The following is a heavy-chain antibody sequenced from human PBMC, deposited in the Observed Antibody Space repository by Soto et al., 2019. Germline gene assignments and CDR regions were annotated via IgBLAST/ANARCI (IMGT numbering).Heavy chain of an antibody. CDR1: GYTFTSYY. CDR2: TNPSGGST. CDR3: ARDNFSNYYDSSSPRYCYYYYGMDV. J-gene: IGHJ6*02. V-gene: IGHV1-46*01. Sequence: ASVKVSCKASGYTFTSYYMHWVRQAPGQGLEWMGITNPSGGSTSYAQKFQGRVTMTRGTSTSTVYMELSSLRSEDTAVYYCARDNFSNYYDSSSPRYCYYYYGMDVWGQGTTVTVSS. D-gene: IGHD3-22*01.